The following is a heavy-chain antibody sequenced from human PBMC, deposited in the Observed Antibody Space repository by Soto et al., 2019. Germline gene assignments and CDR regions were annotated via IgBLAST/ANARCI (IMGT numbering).Heavy chain of an antibody. J-gene: IGHJ4*02. CDR2: ISNDGSNK. D-gene: IGHD6-13*01. CDR3: ARVRGVSSRWYYFDY. V-gene: IGHV3-30-3*01. Sequence: QVQVGESGGGVVQPGRSLRLSCAASGFTFSSYVMHWVRQAPVKGLEWAAVISNDGSNKNYADSVKGRFTISRDNSKNTRYLQMNSLRAEDTAVYYCARVRGVSSRWYYFDYRGQGTLVTVSS. CDR1: GFTFSSYV.